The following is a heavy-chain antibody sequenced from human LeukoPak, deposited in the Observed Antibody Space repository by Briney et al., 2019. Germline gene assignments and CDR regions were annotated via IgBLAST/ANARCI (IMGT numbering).Heavy chain of an antibody. J-gene: IGHJ6*02. V-gene: IGHV3-30*03. CDR1: GFTFSSYG. D-gene: IGHD1-26*01. CDR2: ISYDGSNK. Sequence: GGSLRLSCAASGFTFSSYGMHWVRQAPGKGLEWVAVISYDGSNKYYADSVKGRFTISRDNSKNTLYLQMNSLRAEDTAVYYCARDQEVGATPYYYYYGMDVWGQGTTVTVSS. CDR3: ARDQEVGATPYYYYYGMDV.